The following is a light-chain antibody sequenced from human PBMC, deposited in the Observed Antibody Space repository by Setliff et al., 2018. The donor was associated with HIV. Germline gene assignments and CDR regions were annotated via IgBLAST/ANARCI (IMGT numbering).Light chain of an antibody. CDR2: DVS. J-gene: IGLJ1*01. V-gene: IGLV2-11*01. CDR3: CSYTVSYTV. CDR1: NSDVGGYNF. Sequence: QSVLAQPRSVSESPGQSVTISCTGTNSDVGGYNFVSWYQHHPGKAPKLLIYDVSKRPSGVPDRFSGSKSGNTASLTISGLQAEDEADYYCCSYTVSYTVFGTGTKVTVL.